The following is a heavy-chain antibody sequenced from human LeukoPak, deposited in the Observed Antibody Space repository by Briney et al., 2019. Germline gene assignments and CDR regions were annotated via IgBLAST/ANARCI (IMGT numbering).Heavy chain of an antibody. Sequence: GGSLRLSCAASGFTFSSYWMHWVRQAPGKRLVWVSSINSDGSNTTYADSVKGRFTISRDNAKNTLYVQMNSLRVGDTAVYYCARTAYSWSHHDYWGQGTLVTVSS. CDR1: GFTFSSYW. CDR3: ARTAYSWSHHDY. D-gene: IGHD1-26*01. CDR2: INSDGSNT. J-gene: IGHJ4*02. V-gene: IGHV3-74*01.